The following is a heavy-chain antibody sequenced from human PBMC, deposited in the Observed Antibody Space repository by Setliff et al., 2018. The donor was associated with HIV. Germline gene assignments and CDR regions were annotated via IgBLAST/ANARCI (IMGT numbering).Heavy chain of an antibody. Sequence: SETLSLTCTVSAASIRNSYWTWIRQPAGKGLEWIGRIYPSGTINYNPSLKSRVTMSVDTSKNQFSLRLTSVNAADTALYYCAGSMGATKGSWFEPWGQGTLVTVSS. J-gene: IGHJ5*02. CDR3: AGSMGATKGSWFEP. D-gene: IGHD1-26*01. CDR2: IYPSGTI. CDR1: AASIRNSY. V-gene: IGHV4-4*07.